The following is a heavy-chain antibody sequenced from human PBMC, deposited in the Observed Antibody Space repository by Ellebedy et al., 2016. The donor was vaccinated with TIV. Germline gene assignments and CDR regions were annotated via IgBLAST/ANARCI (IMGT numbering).Heavy chain of an antibody. Sequence: GESLKISCAASGFTFSDHYMDWVRQTPGKGLEWVGRIRTKANSHTTKYAASVKGRFTIARDDSKSSLYLQMNNLKTEDTAVYFCVRRHWSAFDVWGRGTMVTVSS. CDR3: VRRHWSAFDV. CDR2: IRTKANSHTT. V-gene: IGHV3-72*01. J-gene: IGHJ3*01. CDR1: GFTFSDHY. D-gene: IGHD3-3*01.